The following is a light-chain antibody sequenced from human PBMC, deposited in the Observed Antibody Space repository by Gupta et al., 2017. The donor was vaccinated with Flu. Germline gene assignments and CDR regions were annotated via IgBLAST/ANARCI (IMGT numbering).Light chain of an antibody. J-gene: IGKJ1*01. CDR1: QSVSSSY. V-gene: IGKV3-20*01. Sequence: EIVLTQSPGTLSLSPGERATLSCRASQSVSSSYLGWYQQKPGQAPRLLIYGASSRATGIPDRFSGSGSGTDFTLTIRRLEPEDFAVYYCQQYASSPQTFGQGTKVEIK. CDR3: QQYASSPQT. CDR2: GAS.